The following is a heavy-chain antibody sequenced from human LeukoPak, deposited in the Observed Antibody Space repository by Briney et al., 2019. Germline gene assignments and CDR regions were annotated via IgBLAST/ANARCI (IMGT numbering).Heavy chain of an antibody. Sequence: ASVKVSCKASGYTFTGYYMHWVRQAPGQGLEWMGWINPNSGGTNYAQKFQGRVTMTRDTSISTAYMELSRLRSDDTAVYYCARLQNHDTSGYYSFDYWGQGTLVTVSS. CDR1: GYTFTGYY. D-gene: IGHD3-22*01. CDR2: INPNSGGT. V-gene: IGHV1-2*02. J-gene: IGHJ4*02. CDR3: ARLQNHDTSGYYSFDY.